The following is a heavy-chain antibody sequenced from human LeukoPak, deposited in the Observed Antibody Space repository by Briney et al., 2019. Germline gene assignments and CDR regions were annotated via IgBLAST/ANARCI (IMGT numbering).Heavy chain of an antibody. D-gene: IGHD1-14*01. CDR1: GYTFIGYY. Sequence: GASVKVSCKASGYTFIGYYMHWVRQAPGQGLEWVGWINPKSGGTNFAQKFQGRVTMTRDTFLSAAYLELSRLRSDDTAVYYCARSPEGFDAFDIWGQGTMVTVSS. V-gene: IGHV1-2*02. CDR3: ARSPEGFDAFDI. J-gene: IGHJ3*02. CDR2: INPKSGGT.